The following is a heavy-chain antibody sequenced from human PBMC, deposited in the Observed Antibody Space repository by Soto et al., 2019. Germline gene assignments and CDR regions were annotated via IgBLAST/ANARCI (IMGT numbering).Heavy chain of an antibody. D-gene: IGHD1-26*01. J-gene: IGHJ3*01. CDR1: GFTFSDFY. V-gene: IGHV3-11*01. CDR3: EVGNDGFDF. Sequence: QVQLVESGGGLVKPGGSLRLSCAASGFTFSDFYIKWIRQAPGKGLEWISYISSSGSTIYYADSVKGRFTISRDNAKNSLSLQMNNLRVEDTAVYYCEVGNDGFDFWGQGTMVNVSS. CDR2: ISSSGSTI.